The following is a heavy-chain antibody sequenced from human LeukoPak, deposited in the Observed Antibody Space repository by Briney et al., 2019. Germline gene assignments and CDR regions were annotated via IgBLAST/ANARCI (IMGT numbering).Heavy chain of an antibody. V-gene: IGHV4-31*03. CDR1: GGSISSGGYY. CDR3: ARVVGRWRAAFDI. J-gene: IGHJ3*02. CDR2: IYYSGST. Sequence: SQTLSLTCTVSGGSISSGGYYWSWIRQHPGKGLEWIGYIYYSGSTYYNPSLKSRVTISVDTSKNQFSLKLSSVTAADTAVYYCARVVGRWRAAFDIWGQGTMVTVSS. D-gene: IGHD4-23*01.